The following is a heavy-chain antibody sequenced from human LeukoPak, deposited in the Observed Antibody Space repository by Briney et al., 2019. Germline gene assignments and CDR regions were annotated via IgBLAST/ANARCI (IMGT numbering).Heavy chain of an antibody. V-gene: IGHV3-53*01. Sequence: GGFLRLSCAASGFTVSSNYMSWVRQAPGKGLEWVSAIYSGGSTYYADSVKGRFTISRDNSKNTLYLQMNSLRAEDTAVYYCARGQVVVTAGAAFDIWGQGTMVTVSS. CDR1: GFTVSSNY. D-gene: IGHD2-21*02. J-gene: IGHJ3*02. CDR2: IYSGGST. CDR3: ARGQVVVTAGAAFDI.